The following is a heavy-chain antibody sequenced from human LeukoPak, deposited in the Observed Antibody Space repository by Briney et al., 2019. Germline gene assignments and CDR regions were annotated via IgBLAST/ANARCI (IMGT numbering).Heavy chain of an antibody. Sequence: ASVNVSFKASGYTFTSYYMHWVRQAPGQGLEWMGIINPSGGSTSYAQKFQGRVTMTRDTSTSKVYMELSSLRSEDTAVYYCARDSGGDYYYYYGMDVWGKGTTVTVSS. D-gene: IGHD5-12*01. CDR1: GYTFTSYY. V-gene: IGHV1-46*01. CDR2: INPSGGST. J-gene: IGHJ6*04. CDR3: ARDSGGDYYYYYGMDV.